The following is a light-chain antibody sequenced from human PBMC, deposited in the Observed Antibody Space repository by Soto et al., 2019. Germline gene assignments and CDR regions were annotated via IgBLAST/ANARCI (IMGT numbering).Light chain of an antibody. V-gene: IGKV3-20*01. CDR2: DAS. CDR3: EQYGSTPLS. CDR1: QSVVNNY. J-gene: IGKJ4*01. Sequence: EIVLTQSPGTLSLSPGERATLSCRASQSVVNNYLAWYQQKPGQAPRFLIYDASSRATGIPARFSGSGSGTYFTLTISRLEPEDFAVYYCEQYGSTPLSFGGGTKVEIK.